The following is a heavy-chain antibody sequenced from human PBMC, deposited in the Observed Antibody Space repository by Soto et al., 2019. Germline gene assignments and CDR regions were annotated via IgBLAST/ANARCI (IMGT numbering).Heavy chain of an antibody. CDR2: IKSKTGGGRA. D-gene: IGHD4-17*01. Sequence: EVPLVESGGTLVKPGGSLRLSCAASGFTFSDAWMIWVRQAPGRGLEWVGRIKSKTGGGRADYADPVKGRFTISRDDSKNTLYLQMNSLRAEDTAVYYCSTRPPPHGDLPLEFWGQGTLVTVSS. J-gene: IGHJ4*02. CDR1: GFTFSDAW. CDR3: STRPPPHGDLPLEF. V-gene: IGHV3-15*02.